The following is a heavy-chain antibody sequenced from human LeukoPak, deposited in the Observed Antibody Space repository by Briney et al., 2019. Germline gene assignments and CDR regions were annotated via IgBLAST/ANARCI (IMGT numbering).Heavy chain of an antibody. CDR1: GGSIRSGSYY. CDR3: ARVYTVMGATTVDHYHYYMDV. D-gene: IGHD5-18*01. J-gene: IGHJ6*03. Sequence: SETLSLTCTVSGGSIRSGSYYWSWIRQPAGKGLEWIGHIYTRGTTNYNPSVKSRVTVSLDTSKNQISLKLSAVTAADTAIYYCARVYTVMGATTVDHYHYYMDVWGKGTTVTVSS. CDR2: IYTRGTT. V-gene: IGHV4-61*09.